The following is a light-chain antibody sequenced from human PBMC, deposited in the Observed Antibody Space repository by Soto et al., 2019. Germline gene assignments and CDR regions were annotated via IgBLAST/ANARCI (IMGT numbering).Light chain of an antibody. CDR3: QQYDKWPIT. CDR1: QSITSTY. CDR2: GIS. V-gene: IGKV3-20*01. J-gene: IGKJ5*01. Sequence: EIVLTQSPGTLSLSPGEGATLACRASQSITSTYFAWYQQKPGQAPRLLIYGISTRATGIPDRSSGSGSGTEFTLTISSLQSEDFAVYYCQQYDKWPITFGQGTRLEIK.